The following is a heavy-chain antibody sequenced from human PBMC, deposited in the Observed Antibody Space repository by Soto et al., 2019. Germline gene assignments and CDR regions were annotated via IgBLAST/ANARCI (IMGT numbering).Heavy chain of an antibody. D-gene: IGHD3-22*01. CDR3: AKYYDTSGYGAYYYYKFGMDV. Sequence: GGSLGLSCAASGCTLSSYAMSWVRQSPGKGLEWVASISDSGESTYHADSVKGRFTISRDNSKNTLFLQMKSLRAEDTAVYYCAKYYDTSGYGAYYYYKFGMDVWGQGTPVTVSS. CDR1: GCTLSSYA. V-gene: IGHV3-23*01. CDR2: ISDSGEST. J-gene: IGHJ6*02.